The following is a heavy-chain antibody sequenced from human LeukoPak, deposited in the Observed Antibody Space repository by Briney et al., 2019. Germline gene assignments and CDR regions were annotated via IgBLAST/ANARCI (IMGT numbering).Heavy chain of an antibody. J-gene: IGHJ4*02. CDR1: GFTFSGST. CDR3: ASPPIYDSSGLTY. D-gene: IGHD3-22*01. Sequence: PGGSLRLSCAASGFTFSGSTMHWVRQASGKGLEWVGRIRSKANSYATAHAASVKGRFTVSRDDSKNTAYLQMNSLKSEDTAVYYCASPPIYDSSGLTYWGQGTLVTVSS. CDR2: IRSKANSYAT. V-gene: IGHV3-73*01.